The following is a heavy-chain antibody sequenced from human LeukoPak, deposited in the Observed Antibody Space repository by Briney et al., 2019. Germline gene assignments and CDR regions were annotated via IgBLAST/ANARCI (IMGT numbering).Heavy chain of an antibody. CDR2: ISSSSGNI. CDR3: ARAYTGNYYPDY. Sequence: GGSLRLSCAGSGFTFSSYSMNWVRQAPGKGLEWVSYISSSSGNIYYADSVKGRFTISRDNAKNSLFLQMNSLRAEDTAVYYCARAYTGNYYPDYWGQGTPVTVSS. D-gene: IGHD1-26*01. J-gene: IGHJ4*02. CDR1: GFTFSSYS. V-gene: IGHV3-48*01.